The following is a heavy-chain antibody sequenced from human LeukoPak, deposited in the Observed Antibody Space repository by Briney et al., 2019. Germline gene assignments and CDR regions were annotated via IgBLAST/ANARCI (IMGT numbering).Heavy chain of an antibody. D-gene: IGHD6-13*01. J-gene: IGHJ4*02. V-gene: IGHV3-23*01. CDR3: AKADSISWYASVGY. Sequence: GGSLRLSCAASGFTFSSYAMSWVRQAPGKGLEWVSAISGSGDNTYYADSVKGRFTISRDNSKNALYLQMNSLRAEDTAVYYCAKADSISWYASVGYWGQGTLVTVSS. CDR1: GFTFSSYA. CDR2: ISGSGDNT.